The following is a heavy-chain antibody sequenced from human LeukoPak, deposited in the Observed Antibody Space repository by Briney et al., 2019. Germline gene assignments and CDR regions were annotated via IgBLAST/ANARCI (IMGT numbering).Heavy chain of an antibody. Sequence: PSETLSLTCTVSGGSISSGSYYWSWIRQPAGKGLEWIGRIYTSGSTNYNPSLKSRVTISVDTSKNQFSLKLSSVTAADTAVYYCARRRRQLVSTDYWGQGTLVTVSS. J-gene: IGHJ4*02. CDR3: ARRRRQLVSTDY. CDR1: GGSISSGSYY. V-gene: IGHV4-61*02. D-gene: IGHD6-6*01. CDR2: IYTSGST.